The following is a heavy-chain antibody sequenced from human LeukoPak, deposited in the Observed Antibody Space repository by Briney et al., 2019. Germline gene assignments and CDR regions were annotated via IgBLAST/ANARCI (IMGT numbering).Heavy chain of an antibody. Sequence: ASVKVSCKASGYTFTSYDINWVRQATGQGLEWMGWMNPNSGNTGYAQKFQGRVTMTRNTSISTAYMELSSLRSEDTAVYYCAKEKYDYVWGSYRAFDYWGQGTLVTVSS. J-gene: IGHJ4*02. V-gene: IGHV1-8*01. CDR2: MNPNSGNT. CDR1: GYTFTSYD. CDR3: AKEKYDYVWGSYRAFDY. D-gene: IGHD3-16*02.